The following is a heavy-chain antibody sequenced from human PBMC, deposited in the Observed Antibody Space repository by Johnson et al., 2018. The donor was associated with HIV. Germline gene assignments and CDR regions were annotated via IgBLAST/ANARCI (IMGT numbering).Heavy chain of an antibody. Sequence: VESGGVVVQPGGSLRLSCAASGFTFDDYTMHWVRQAPGKGLEWLSLISWDGGSTYYADSVKGRFTISRDNSKNSLYLQMNSLRAEDTAVYYCARGEGYSGSYHRRDAFDIWGQGTMVTVSS. CDR2: ISWDGGST. D-gene: IGHD1-26*01. CDR1: GFTFDDYT. J-gene: IGHJ3*02. V-gene: IGHV3-43*01. CDR3: ARGEGYSGSYHRRDAFDI.